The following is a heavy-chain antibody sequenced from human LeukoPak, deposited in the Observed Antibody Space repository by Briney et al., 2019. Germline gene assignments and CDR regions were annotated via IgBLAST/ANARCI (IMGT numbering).Heavy chain of an antibody. V-gene: IGHV3-23*01. Sequence: PGGSLRLSCAASGFTFSSYAMSWVRQAPGKGLEWVSTISNSDYSTYYADSVKGRFTISRANSENTLYLQMNNLRAEDTAVYYRAKATGYLLWGQGTLVTVSS. J-gene: IGHJ4*02. CDR1: GFTFSSYA. CDR3: AKATGYLL. CDR2: ISNSDYST. D-gene: IGHD1-14*01.